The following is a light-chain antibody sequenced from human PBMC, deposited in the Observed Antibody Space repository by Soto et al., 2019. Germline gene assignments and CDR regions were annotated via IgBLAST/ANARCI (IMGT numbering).Light chain of an antibody. V-gene: IGKV3-11*01. CDR3: QQRSKWLT. Sequence: EIVLTQSPATLSLSPGERATLSCRASQSVNIYLAWYQQKPGQAPRLLIYDASNRATGITARFSGSGSGTDFTLTISSLEPEDFAVYYCQQRSKWLTFGGGTKVEIK. CDR1: QSVNIY. CDR2: DAS. J-gene: IGKJ4*01.